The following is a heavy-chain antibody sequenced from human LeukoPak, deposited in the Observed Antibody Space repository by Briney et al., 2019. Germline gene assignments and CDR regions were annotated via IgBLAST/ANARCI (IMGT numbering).Heavy chain of an antibody. CDR2: INSDGSTT. J-gene: IGHJ4*02. CDR1: GFSLSSYW. V-gene: IGHV3-74*01. Sequence: GGSLRLSCAASGFSLSSYWMHWVRQSPGKGLVWVSCINSDGSTTSYADSVKGRFTISRDNAKNSLYLQMNSLRAEDTAVYYCARDLGYSSGPNYWGQGTRVTVSS. D-gene: IGHD6-19*01. CDR3: ARDLGYSSGPNY.